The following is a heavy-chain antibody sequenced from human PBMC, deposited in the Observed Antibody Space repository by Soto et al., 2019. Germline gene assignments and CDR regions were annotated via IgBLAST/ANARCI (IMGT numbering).Heavy chain of an antibody. Sequence: SETLSLTCTVSDGSISRSTFYWGWIRQPPGKGLEWIGSVHYTGSTYYNPSLKSRVTISVDTSKNQFSLKLSSVTAADTAVYYCARHSITIFGVVISEGGWFDPWGQGTLVTVSS. V-gene: IGHV4-39*01. D-gene: IGHD3-3*01. J-gene: IGHJ5*02. CDR3: ARHSITIFGVVISEGGWFDP. CDR2: VHYTGST. CDR1: DGSISRSTFY.